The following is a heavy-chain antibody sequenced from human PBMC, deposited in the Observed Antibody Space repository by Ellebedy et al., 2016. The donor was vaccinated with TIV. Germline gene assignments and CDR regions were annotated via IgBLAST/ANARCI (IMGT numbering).Heavy chain of an antibody. Sequence: ESLKISXAASGFSFSSYRMNWVRQTPERGLEWVSSIGTTGAYIFYADSVKGRFTISRDNAKNSLYLEMTNLRGEDTATYYCAKNNGGSGPNWFAPWGQGTLVTVSS. V-gene: IGHV3-21*06. CDR3: AKNNGGSGPNWFAP. D-gene: IGHD2-15*01. J-gene: IGHJ5*02. CDR2: IGTTGAYI. CDR1: GFSFSSYR.